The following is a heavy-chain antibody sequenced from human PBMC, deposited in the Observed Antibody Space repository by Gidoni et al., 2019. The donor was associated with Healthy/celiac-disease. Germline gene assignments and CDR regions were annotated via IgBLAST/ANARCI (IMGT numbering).Heavy chain of an antibody. Sequence: QVQLVQSGAEVKKPGASVKVSCKASGSTFTGYYMHWVRQAPGQGLEGMGWINPNSGGTNYAQKFQGRVTMTRDTSISTAYMELSRLRSDDTAVYYWARARPGYCSGGSCYDRYFQHWGQGTLVTVSS. D-gene: IGHD2-15*01. J-gene: IGHJ1*01. V-gene: IGHV1-2*02. CDR1: GSTFTGYY. CDR2: INPNSGGT. CDR3: ARARPGYCSGGSCYDRYFQH.